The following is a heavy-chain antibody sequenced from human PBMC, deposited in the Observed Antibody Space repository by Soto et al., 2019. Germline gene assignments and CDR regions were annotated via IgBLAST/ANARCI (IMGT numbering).Heavy chain of an antibody. CDR2: ISSSSSYI. CDR3: ARDPNGYSYGFPYYYYMDV. Sequence: GGSMRLSSAASGFPFSSYSMNWVSQDPGKGLEWVSSISSSSSYIYYADSVKGRFTISRDNAKNSLYLQMNSLRAEDTAVYYCARDPNGYSYGFPYYYYMDVWGKGTTVTVSS. J-gene: IGHJ6*03. CDR1: GFPFSSYS. D-gene: IGHD5-18*01. V-gene: IGHV3-21*01.